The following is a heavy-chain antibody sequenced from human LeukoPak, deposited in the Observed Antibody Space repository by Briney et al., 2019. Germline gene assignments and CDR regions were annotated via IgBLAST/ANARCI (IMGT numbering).Heavy chain of an antibody. CDR2: IYYSGST. V-gene: IGHV4-59*08. CDR1: GGSISSYY. CDR3: ARQLQQASWNWFDP. D-gene: IGHD1-1*01. J-gene: IGHJ5*02. Sequence: SETLSLTCTVSGGSISSYYWSWIRQPPGNGLEWIGYIYYSGSTNYNPSLKSRVTISVDTSKNQFSLKLSSVTAADTAVYYCARQLQQASWNWFDPWGQGTLVTVSS.